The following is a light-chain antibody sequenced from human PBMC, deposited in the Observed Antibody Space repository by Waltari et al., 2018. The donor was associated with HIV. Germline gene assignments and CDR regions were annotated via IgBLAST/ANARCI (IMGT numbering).Light chain of an antibody. CDR1: KLGSKY. V-gene: IGLV3-1*01. CDR3: QAWDSSTHVV. CDR2: QDN. J-gene: IGLJ2*01. Sequence: SYELTQPPSVSVSPGQTSNITCSGDKLGSKYVSWFQRQPGQSPVLVIYQDNKRPPGIPERFSGSNSGNTATLTISGTQAADDGDYYCQAWDSSTHVVFGGGTTLTVL.